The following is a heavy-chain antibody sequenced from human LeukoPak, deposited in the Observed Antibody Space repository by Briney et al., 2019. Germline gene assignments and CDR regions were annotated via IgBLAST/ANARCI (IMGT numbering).Heavy chain of an antibody. CDR2: MWDDGTNE. D-gene: IGHD4-17*01. Sequence: GRSLRLSCTASGFTFGIYGMHWVRQAPGKGLEWVAVMWDDGTNEYYVESVKGRLTISRDNSKNTLYLQMNSLRAEDTAVYYCAKDRAMTTVTTSSYYYYYGMDVWGHGTTVTVSS. CDR3: AKDRAMTTVTTSSYYYYYGMDV. J-gene: IGHJ6*02. V-gene: IGHV3-33*06. CDR1: GFTFGIYG.